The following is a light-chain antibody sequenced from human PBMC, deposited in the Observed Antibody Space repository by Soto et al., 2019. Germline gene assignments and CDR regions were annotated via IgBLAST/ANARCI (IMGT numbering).Light chain of an antibody. Sequence: DIQITQYPSYLFGDLGHRVTSTCQSSQDISNYLQWYQQKEGKAPNLLIYDASDLETGVPSRFSGSGSGTDFTFTISSLQTEDIGTYSCQQYDNRPYSFGQGTKVDIK. J-gene: IGKJ2*01. CDR3: QQYDNRPYS. CDR1: QDISNY. V-gene: IGKV1-33*01. CDR2: DAS.